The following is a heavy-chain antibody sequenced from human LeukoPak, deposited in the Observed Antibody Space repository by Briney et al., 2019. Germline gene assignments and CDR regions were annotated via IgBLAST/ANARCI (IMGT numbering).Heavy chain of an antibody. CDR1: GFTFSSYG. J-gene: IGHJ5*02. D-gene: IGHD2-15*01. CDR2: ISYDGSNK. Sequence: PGGSLRLSCAASGFTFSSYGMHWVRQAPGKGLEWVAVISYDGSNKYYADSVKGRFTISRDNSKNTLYLQMNSLRAEDTAVYYCASVVAARTRYNWFDPWGQGTLVTVSS. CDR3: ASVVAARTRYNWFDP. V-gene: IGHV3-30*03.